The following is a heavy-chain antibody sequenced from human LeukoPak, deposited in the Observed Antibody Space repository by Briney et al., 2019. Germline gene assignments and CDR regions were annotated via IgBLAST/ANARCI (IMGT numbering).Heavy chain of an antibody. J-gene: IGHJ5*02. CDR2: INHSGST. Sequence: SETLSLTCAVYGGSFSGYYWSWIRQPPGKGLEWIGEINHSGSTNYNPSLKSRVTISVATSKNQFSLKLSSVTAADTAVYYCARRRYYYGSGSYYNANWFDPWGQGTLVTVSS. CDR1: GGSFSGYY. V-gene: IGHV4-34*01. D-gene: IGHD3-10*01. CDR3: ARRRYYYGSGSYYNANWFDP.